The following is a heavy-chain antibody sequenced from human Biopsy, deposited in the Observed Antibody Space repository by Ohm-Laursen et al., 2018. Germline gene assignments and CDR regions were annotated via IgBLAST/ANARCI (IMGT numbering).Heavy chain of an antibody. CDR1: GGSISGHF. J-gene: IGHJ6*02. CDR3: ARATNSTGWPYYYFYGMDV. CDR2: IYSNGNT. Sequence: SETLSLTCTVSGGSISGHFWSWVRQPAGKGLEWIGRIYSNGNTNYNPSLKSRVSMSVDTSKNQFSLRLNSVTAADTAVYYCARATNSTGWPYYYFYGMDVWGQGTTVTVSS. V-gene: IGHV4-4*07. D-gene: IGHD2/OR15-2a*01.